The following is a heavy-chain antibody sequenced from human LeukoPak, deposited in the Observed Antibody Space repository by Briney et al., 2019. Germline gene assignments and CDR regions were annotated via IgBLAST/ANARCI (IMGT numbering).Heavy chain of an antibody. CDR1: GGTFSSYA. V-gene: IGHV1-69*13. CDR2: IIPIFGTA. D-gene: IGHD6-6*01. Sequence: SVKVSCKASGGTFSSYAISWVRQAPGQGLEWMGGIIPIFGTANYAQKFQGRVTITADESTSTAYMELSSLRSEDTAVYYCASRKSSSSPVDPWGQGTLVTVSS. J-gene: IGHJ5*02. CDR3: ASRKSSSSPVDP.